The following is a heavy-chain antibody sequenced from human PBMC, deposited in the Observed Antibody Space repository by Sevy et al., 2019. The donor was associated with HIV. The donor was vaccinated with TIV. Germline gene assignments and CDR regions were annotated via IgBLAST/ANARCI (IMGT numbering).Heavy chain of an antibody. CDR2: ISFDATNK. CDR1: GFTFNRYS. CDR3: ALERLSSDVAEYFHN. J-gene: IGHJ1*01. D-gene: IGHD1-1*01. Sequence: GGSLRLSCAASGFTFNRYSMHWVRQAPGKGLEWVATISFDATNKHYPDSVKGRLSISSDNFQNSLFLQMDSLRPRDTAVYYCALERLSSDVAEYFHNWGQSTLVSVS. V-gene: IGHV3-30-3*01.